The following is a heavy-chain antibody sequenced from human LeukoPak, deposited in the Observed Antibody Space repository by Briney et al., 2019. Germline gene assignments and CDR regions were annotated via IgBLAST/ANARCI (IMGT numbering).Heavy chain of an antibody. V-gene: IGHV4-34*01. Sequence: PSETLSLTCAVYGGSFSGYYWSWIRQPPGKGLEWIGSIYYSGSTYYNPSLKSRVTISVDTSKNQFSLKLTSVTAADTAVYYCARASVAAHRTYYYYMDVWGKGTTVTISS. J-gene: IGHJ6*03. CDR2: IYYSGST. D-gene: IGHD6-19*01. CDR1: GGSFSGYY. CDR3: ARASVAAHRTYYYYMDV.